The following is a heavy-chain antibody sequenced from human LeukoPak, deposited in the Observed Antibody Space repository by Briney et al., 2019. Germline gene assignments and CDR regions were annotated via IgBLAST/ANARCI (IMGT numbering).Heavy chain of an antibody. V-gene: IGHV3-53*01. CDR3: ASSSSLGN. CDR2: IYSGGST. D-gene: IGHD6-6*01. Sequence: GGSLRLSCAASGFTVSSNYMSWVRQAPGKGLEWVSVIYSGGSTYYADSVKGRFTMSRDNAKNSLSLQMNSLRAEDTAVYYCASSSSLGNWGQGTLVTVSS. J-gene: IGHJ4*02. CDR1: GFTVSSNY.